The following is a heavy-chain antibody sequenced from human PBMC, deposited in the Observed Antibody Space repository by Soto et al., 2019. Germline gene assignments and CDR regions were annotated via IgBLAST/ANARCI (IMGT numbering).Heavy chain of an antibody. D-gene: IGHD7-27*01. CDR3: ARDPKTSGGQHWAFNYFDS. CDR2: ISYDGTNK. V-gene: IGHV3-30-3*01. CDR1: GFSFSISP. Sequence: GESLKISCAASGFSFSISPMHWVRQAPGKGPEWVALISYDGTNKFYADSVKGRFTISRDNSKSTLYLQVDSLRPEDAAVYYCARDPKTSGGQHWAFNYFDSWGQGTLVPVSS. J-gene: IGHJ4*02.